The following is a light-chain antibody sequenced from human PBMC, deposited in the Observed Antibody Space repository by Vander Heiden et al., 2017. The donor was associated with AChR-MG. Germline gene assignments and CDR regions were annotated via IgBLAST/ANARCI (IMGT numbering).Light chain of an antibody. CDR2: AAS. J-gene: IGKJ2*01. CDR1: QRVRAN. Sequence: TVMTQSPDILSVSPGERATLSCNASQRVRANLARYQQKPGQAPRLLIYAASSSATGIPAMFSGGGSGAEFTLTISGLQCEDFAVYYCQQYNDWPPYTFGRGTKLEIK. CDR3: QQYNDWPPYT. V-gene: IGKV3-15*01.